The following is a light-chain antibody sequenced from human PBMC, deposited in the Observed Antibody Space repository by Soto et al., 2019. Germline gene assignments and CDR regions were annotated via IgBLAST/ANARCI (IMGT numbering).Light chain of an antibody. V-gene: IGKV3-15*01. CDR1: QSITNN. CDR2: GAS. J-gene: IGKJ1*01. Sequence: EIVMTQSPASLSVSPGGRATLSCRASQSITNNLAWYQQNPGQAPRLLIYGASARATGIPARFSGSGSETEFTLTISSLQSEDSAVYYCQHYNNWPPWAFGQGTKVEIK. CDR3: QHYNNWPPWA.